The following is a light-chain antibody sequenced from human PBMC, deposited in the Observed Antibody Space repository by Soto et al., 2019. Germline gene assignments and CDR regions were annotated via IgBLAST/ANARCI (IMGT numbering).Light chain of an antibody. J-gene: IGLJ1*01. CDR1: SSDVGGFNS. CDR2: DVN. V-gene: IGLV2-11*01. CDR3: CSYAGSYYYA. Sequence: QSALTQPRSVSGSPGQSVTISCTGTSSDVGGFNSVSWYQQHPGKAPKLMIYDVNKRPSGVPDRFSGSKSDNTASLTISGLQAEDEADYYCCSYAGSYYYAFATGTKVTVL.